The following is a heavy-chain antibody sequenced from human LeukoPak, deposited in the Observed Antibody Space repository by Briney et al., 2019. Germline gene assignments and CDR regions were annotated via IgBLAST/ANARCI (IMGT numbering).Heavy chain of an antibody. CDR1: GFIFNNYA. D-gene: IGHD6-19*01. V-gene: IGHV3-9*01. Sequence: GGSLRLSCAGSGFIFNNYAMHWVRQPPGKGLEWVSGINWNSGTIDYADSVRGRFTISRDNAKNSLYLQMDSLRVEDTAFYYCAKDNRRHYTSGPNPDSLHWGQGALVTVSS. CDR3: AKDNRRHYTSGPNPDSLH. J-gene: IGHJ4*02. CDR2: INWNSGTI.